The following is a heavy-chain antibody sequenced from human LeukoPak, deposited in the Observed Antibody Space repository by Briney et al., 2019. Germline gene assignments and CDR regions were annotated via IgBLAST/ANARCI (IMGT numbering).Heavy chain of an antibody. V-gene: IGHV3-7*04. CDR3: ARDYCSGGTCFDGY. D-gene: IGHD2-15*01. CDR1: GFTFSSFW. J-gene: IGHJ4*02. Sequence: PGGSLRLSCAASGFTFSSFWMTWARQAPGKGLEWVANIKQDGSEKYYVDSVKGRFTISRDNAKNSLYLQMNSLRAEDTAMYYCARDYCSGGTCFDGYWGQGTLVTVSS. CDR2: IKQDGSEK.